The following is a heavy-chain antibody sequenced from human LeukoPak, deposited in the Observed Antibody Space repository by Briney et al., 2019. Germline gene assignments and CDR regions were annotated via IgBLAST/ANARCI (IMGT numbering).Heavy chain of an antibody. V-gene: IGHV1-18*04. CDR1: GYMFTTYG. D-gene: IGHD6-25*01. J-gene: IGHJ4*02. Sequence: AAVKASCKTSGYMFTTYGITWVRQAPGQGLQWMGWISAHSGNTKYAEKFQGRVTLTTDTSTSTGYLELGSLTSDDTAVYYCARDLSSGGWTLEFDYWGQGTQVTVAS. CDR2: ISAHSGNT. CDR3: ARDLSSGGWTLEFDY.